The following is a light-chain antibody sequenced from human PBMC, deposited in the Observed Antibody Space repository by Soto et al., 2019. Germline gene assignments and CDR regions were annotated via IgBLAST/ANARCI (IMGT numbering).Light chain of an antibody. CDR1: SSDVGYYDY. V-gene: IGLV2-8*01. J-gene: IGLJ1*01. CDR3: TSYAGSKEFV. CDR2: EVT. Sequence: QSALTRPSCASGLPGQSVTISCTGTSSDVGYYDYVSWYQQHPGKTPTLVIYEVTKRPSGYPDCVSASKSGNTASLTVAWLRAGDEADYDCTSYAGSKEFVVGRGTKGTVL.